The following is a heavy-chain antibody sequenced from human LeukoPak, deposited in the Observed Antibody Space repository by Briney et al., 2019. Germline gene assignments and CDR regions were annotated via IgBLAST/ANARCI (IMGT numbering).Heavy chain of an antibody. CDR2: INHSGST. CDR3: ARVSRFTMVRGVIRN. J-gene: IGHJ4*02. V-gene: IGHV4-30-4*01. Sequence: PSQTLSLTCTVSGGSISSGDYYWSWIRQPPGKGLEWIGEINHSGSTNYNPSLKSRVTISVDTSKNQFSLKLSSVTAADTAVYYCARVSRFTMVRGVIRNWGQGTLVTVSS. CDR1: GGSISSGDYY. D-gene: IGHD3-10*01.